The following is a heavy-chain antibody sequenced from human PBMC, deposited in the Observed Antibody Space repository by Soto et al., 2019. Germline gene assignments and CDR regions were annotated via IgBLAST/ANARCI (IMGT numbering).Heavy chain of an antibody. V-gene: IGHV3-23*01. D-gene: IGHD6-19*01. Sequence: PGGSLRLSCAASGFTFSINAMSWFRQAPGKGLEWVSAISTSGANTYYADSVKGRFTISRDNSKNTLYLQMNSLRAEDTAVYYWAKDIAVAGTGYFDLWGRGTLVTVSS. CDR3: AKDIAVAGTGYFDL. J-gene: IGHJ2*01. CDR2: ISTSGANT. CDR1: GFTFSINA.